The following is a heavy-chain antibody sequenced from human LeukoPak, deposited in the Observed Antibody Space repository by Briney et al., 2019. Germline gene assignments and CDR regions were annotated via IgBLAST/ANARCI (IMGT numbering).Heavy chain of an antibody. CDR3: AKVRDSSGYYYDY. J-gene: IGHJ4*02. CDR1: GFTFSSYA. D-gene: IGHD3-22*01. Sequence: GGSLRLSCAASGFTFSSYAMSWVRQAPGKGLEWVSAISGSGGSTYYADSVKGRFTISRDNFKNTLYLQMNSLRAEDTAVYYCAKVRDSSGYYYDYWGQGTLVTVSS. V-gene: IGHV3-23*01. CDR2: ISGSGGST.